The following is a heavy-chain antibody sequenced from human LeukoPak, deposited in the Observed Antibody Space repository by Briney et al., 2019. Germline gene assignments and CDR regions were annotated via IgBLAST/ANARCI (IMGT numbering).Heavy chain of an antibody. D-gene: IGHD6-13*01. J-gene: IGHJ4*02. CDR3: AKDTRDREAAASRGYYFDC. Sequence: PGGSLRLSCAASGFTFSSYAMSWVRQAPGKGLEWVSAISGSGGSTYYADSVKGRFTISRDNSKNTLYLQMNSLRAEDTAVYYCAKDTRDREAAASRGYYFDCWGQGTLVSVSS. CDR1: GFTFSSYA. CDR2: ISGSGGST. V-gene: IGHV3-23*01.